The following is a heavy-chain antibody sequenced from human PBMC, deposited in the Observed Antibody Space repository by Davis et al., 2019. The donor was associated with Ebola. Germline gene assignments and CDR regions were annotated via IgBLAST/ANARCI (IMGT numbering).Heavy chain of an antibody. J-gene: IGHJ3*02. CDR1: GYTFTGYY. CDR2: INPNSGGT. Sequence: ASVKVSCKASGYTFTGYYMQWVRQAPGQGLEWMGWINPNSGGTNYAQKFQGRVTMTRDTSINTAYMELSRLRSDDTAVYYCARGVDSGSYYGAFDIWGQGTMVTVSS. CDR3: ARGVDSGSYYGAFDI. V-gene: IGHV1-2*02. D-gene: IGHD1-26*01.